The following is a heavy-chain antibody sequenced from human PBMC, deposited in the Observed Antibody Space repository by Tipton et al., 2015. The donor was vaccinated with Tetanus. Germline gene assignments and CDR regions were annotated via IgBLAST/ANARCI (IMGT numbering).Heavy chain of an antibody. J-gene: IGHJ4*02. CDR3: ARDQARGARGWNYFAY. Sequence: TLSLTCTVSGGSISSGGYYWSWIRQHPGKGLEWIGDIYYSGSTYYNPSLKSRVTISVDTSKNQFSLKLNSVTDADTAVYYCARDQARGARGWNYFAYWGQGTLVTVSS. CDR2: IYYSGST. D-gene: IGHD1-26*01. V-gene: IGHV4-31*03. CDR1: GGSISSGGYY.